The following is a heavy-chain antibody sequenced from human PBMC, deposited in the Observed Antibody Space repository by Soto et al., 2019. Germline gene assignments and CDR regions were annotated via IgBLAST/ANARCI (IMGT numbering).Heavy chain of an antibody. Sequence: SETLSLTCSVSGGTINSGDYFWSWIRQPPGKGLEWIGSIFYTGSTNYNPSLKSRVTMSVDTSKNQFSLKLSSVTAADTAVYYCARKVRYCINGVCYSEFDPWGQGTLVTVSS. CDR2: IFYTGST. V-gene: IGHV4-61*08. J-gene: IGHJ5*02. CDR3: ARKVRYCINGVCYSEFDP. D-gene: IGHD2-8*01. CDR1: GGTINSGDYF.